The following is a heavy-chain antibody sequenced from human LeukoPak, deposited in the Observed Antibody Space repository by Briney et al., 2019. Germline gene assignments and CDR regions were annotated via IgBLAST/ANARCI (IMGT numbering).Heavy chain of an antibody. J-gene: IGHJ4*02. V-gene: IGHV3-23*01. CDR1: AFTFSSYA. D-gene: IGHD3/OR15-3a*01. Sequence: GGSLRLSCAASAFTFSSYAMTWVRQAPGKGLEWVSAITSSSSTYYADSVKGRFTISRDNSKNTLYLQMNSLRAEDTAVYYCAKVAGTYRNYFDYWGQGTLVTVSS. CDR3: AKVAGTYRNYFDY. CDR2: ITSSSST.